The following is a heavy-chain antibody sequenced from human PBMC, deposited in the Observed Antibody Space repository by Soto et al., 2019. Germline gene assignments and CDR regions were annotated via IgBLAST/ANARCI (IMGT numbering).Heavy chain of an antibody. CDR2: INHCGST. Sequence: SETLSLTCAVYGGSFSGYYWSWIRQPPGKGLEWIGEINHCGSTNYNPSLKSRVTISVDTSKNQFSLKLSSVTAADTAVYYCARTAMVRGVIFLYEKKLYNWFDPWGQGTLVTVSS. CDR3: ARTAMVRGVIFLYEKKLYNWFDP. J-gene: IGHJ5*02. V-gene: IGHV4-34*01. D-gene: IGHD3-10*01. CDR1: GGSFSGYY.